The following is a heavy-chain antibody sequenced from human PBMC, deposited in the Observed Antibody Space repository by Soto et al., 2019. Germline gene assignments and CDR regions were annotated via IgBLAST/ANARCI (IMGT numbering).Heavy chain of an antibody. D-gene: IGHD5-18*01. CDR2: IDPSDSYT. CDR3: ARTSMQSRGYSYGHGGMDV. J-gene: IGHJ6*02. CDR1: GYSFTRYW. Sequence: GASVKVSCKASGYSFTRYWISWVRQLPGKGLEWMGRIDPSDSYTNYSPSFQGHVTISADKSISTAYLQWSSLKASDTAMYYCARTSMQSRGYSYGHGGMDVWGQGTTVTVSS. V-gene: IGHV5-10-1*01.